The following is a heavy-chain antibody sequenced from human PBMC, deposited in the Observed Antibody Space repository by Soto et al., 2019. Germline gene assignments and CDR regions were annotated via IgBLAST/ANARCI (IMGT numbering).Heavy chain of an antibody. CDR2: MYNTGST. CDR1: GGTISRYY. V-gene: IGHV4-59*01. J-gene: IGHJ6*02. Sequence: QVQLQESGPGLVKPSETLSLTCTVSGGTISRYYWSWIRQPPGKGLEWIGYMYNTGSTDYNPSFKSRVTRSVDTSKNQFSLKLNSVTAADTAVYYCARDLWGYCGTDCYPLDVWGQGTTVTVSS. CDR3: ARDLWGYCGTDCYPLDV. D-gene: IGHD2-21*02.